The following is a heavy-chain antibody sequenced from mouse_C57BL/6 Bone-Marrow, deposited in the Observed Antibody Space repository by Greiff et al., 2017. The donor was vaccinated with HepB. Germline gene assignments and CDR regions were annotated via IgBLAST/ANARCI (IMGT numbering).Heavy chain of an antibody. V-gene: IGHV10-3*01. J-gene: IGHJ2*01. D-gene: IGHD4-1*01. CDR1: GFTFNTYA. CDR3: VREGELVFDY. Sequence: EVQLVESGGGLVQPKGSLKLSCAASGFTFNTYAMHWVRQAPGKGVEWVARIRSKSSNYATYYADSVKDRFTISRDDSQNMLYLQMNNLKTEDTDMYYCVREGELVFDYWGQGTTLTVSS. CDR2: IRSKSSNYAT.